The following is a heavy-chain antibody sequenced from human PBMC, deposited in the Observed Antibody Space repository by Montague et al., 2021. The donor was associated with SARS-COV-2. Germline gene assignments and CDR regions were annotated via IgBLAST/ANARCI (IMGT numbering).Heavy chain of an antibody. CDR2: IYYSGST. Sequence: SETLSLTCTVSGGSISSYYWSWIRQPPGKGLEWIGYIYYSGSTNYNPSLKSRVTISVDTSKNQFSLKLSSVTAADTAVYYCAREVSGRGYCYYGMDVWGQGTTVTVSS. D-gene: IGHD3-10*01. V-gene: IGHV4-59*01. CDR3: AREVSGRGYCYYGMDV. J-gene: IGHJ6*02. CDR1: GGSISSYY.